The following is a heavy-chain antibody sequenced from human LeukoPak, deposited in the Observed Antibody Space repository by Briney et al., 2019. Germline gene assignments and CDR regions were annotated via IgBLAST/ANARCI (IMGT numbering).Heavy chain of an antibody. J-gene: IGHJ4*02. D-gene: IGHD2-2*01. CDR2: ISAYNGNT. Sequence: GASVKVSCKASGYTFTSYALSWVRQAPGQGLEWMGWISAYNGNTNYAQKLQGRVTMTTDTSTSTAYMELRSLRSDDTAVYFCARTLGYCSSTSCHTTFDYWGQGTLVTVSS. V-gene: IGHV1-18*04. CDR3: ARTLGYCSSTSCHTTFDY. CDR1: GYTFTSYA.